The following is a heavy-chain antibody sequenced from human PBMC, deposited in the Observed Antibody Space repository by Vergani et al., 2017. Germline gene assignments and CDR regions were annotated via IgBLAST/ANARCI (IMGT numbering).Heavy chain of an antibody. CDR3: ARAHYDFXSGDLSYYYSCMDV. Sequence: EVQLVESGGGLVQPGGSLRLSCAASGFTFSSYWMHWVRQAPGKGLVWVSRINSDGSSTSYADSVKGRFTISRDNAKNSLYLQMNSLRAEDTAVYYCARAHYDFXSGDLSYYYSCMDVWGKGTTVTVSS. V-gene: IGHV3-74*01. J-gene: IGHJ6*03. CDR2: INSDGSST. CDR1: GFTFSSYW. D-gene: IGHD3-3*01.